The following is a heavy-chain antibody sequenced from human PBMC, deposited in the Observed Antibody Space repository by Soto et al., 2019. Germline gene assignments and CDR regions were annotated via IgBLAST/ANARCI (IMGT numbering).Heavy chain of an antibody. V-gene: IGHV4-61*03. CDR1: GGSVSSSTYF. CDR3: TRGGAADYFDY. CDR2: ISYTGST. D-gene: IGHD3-16*01. J-gene: IGHJ4*02. Sequence: QVQLQESGPGLVKPSETLSLTCTVSGGSVSSSTYFWSWIRQPPGKGLEWIGYISYTGSTKYNASLKSRVTISVDTSQNHVSLRLSSVTAADTAVYYCTRGGAADYFDYWGQGTLVTVSS.